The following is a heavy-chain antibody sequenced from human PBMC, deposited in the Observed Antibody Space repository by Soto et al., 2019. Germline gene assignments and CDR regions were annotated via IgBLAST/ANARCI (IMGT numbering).Heavy chain of an antibody. D-gene: IGHD2-2*01. Sequence: SGPTLVNPTQTLTLTCTFSGFSLSTSGVGVGWIRQPPGKALEWLALIYWDDDKRYSPSLKSRLTITKDTSKNQVVLTMTNMDPVDTATYYCAHQDIVGVPAALSYYYYMDVWGKGTTVTVSS. CDR2: IYWDDDK. CDR1: GFSLSTSGVG. V-gene: IGHV2-5*02. CDR3: AHQDIVGVPAALSYYYYMDV. J-gene: IGHJ6*03.